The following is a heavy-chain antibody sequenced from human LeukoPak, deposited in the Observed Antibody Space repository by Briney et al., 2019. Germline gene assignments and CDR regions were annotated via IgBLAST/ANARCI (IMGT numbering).Heavy chain of an antibody. CDR3: ARRGSGSPTWYFDL. V-gene: IGHV3-53*01. CDR1: GFTVSSNY. D-gene: IGHD3-10*01. CDR2: IYSGGST. Sequence: GGSLRLSCAASGFTVSSNYMSWVRQAPGKGPEWVSVIYSGGSTYYADSVKGRFTISRDNSKNTLYLQMNSLRAEDTAVYYCARRGSGSPTWYFDLWGQGTLVTVSS. J-gene: IGHJ2*01.